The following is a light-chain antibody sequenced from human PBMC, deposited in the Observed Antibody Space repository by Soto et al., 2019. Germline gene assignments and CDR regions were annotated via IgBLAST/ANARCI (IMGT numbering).Light chain of an antibody. CDR3: CSFASSTTFYV. V-gene: IGLV2-23*01. J-gene: IGLJ1*01. CDR1: SSDVGSSDL. Sequence: QSVLTQPASVSGSPGQSITISCTGTSSDVGSSDLVSWYQQHPGKAPKLIIFEGSRRPSGVSGRFSGSKSGNTASLTISGLQAEDEADYYCCSFASSTTFYVFGTGTKVTVL. CDR2: EGS.